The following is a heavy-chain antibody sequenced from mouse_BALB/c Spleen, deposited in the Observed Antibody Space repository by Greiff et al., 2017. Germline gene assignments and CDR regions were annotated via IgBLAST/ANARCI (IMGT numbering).Heavy chain of an antibody. V-gene: IGHV1-69*01. CDR1: GYTFTDYW. CDR3: ARARGYYYGSSGRAMDY. J-gene: IGHJ4*01. Sequence: QVQLQQPGAELVMPGASVKMSCKASGYTFTDYWMHWVKQRPGQGLEWIGAIDTSDSYTSYNQKFKGKATLTVDESSSTAYMQLSSLTSEDSAVYYCARARGYYYGSSGRAMDYWGQGTSVTVSS. CDR2: IDTSDSYT. D-gene: IGHD1-1*01.